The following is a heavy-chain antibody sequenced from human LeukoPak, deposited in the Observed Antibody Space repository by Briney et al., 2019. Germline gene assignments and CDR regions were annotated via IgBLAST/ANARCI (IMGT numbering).Heavy chain of an antibody. CDR2: TYYRSNWNN. CDR3: ARGTYAGY. Sequence: SQTLSLTCAISGDSVSRNTAAWNWIRQSPSRGLEWLGRTYYRSNWNNDYAVSVKGRITINPDTSKNQFSLKLSSVTATDTAVYYCARGTYAGYWGQGTLVTVSS. V-gene: IGHV6-1*01. D-gene: IGHD3-16*01. CDR1: GDSVSRNTAA. J-gene: IGHJ4*02.